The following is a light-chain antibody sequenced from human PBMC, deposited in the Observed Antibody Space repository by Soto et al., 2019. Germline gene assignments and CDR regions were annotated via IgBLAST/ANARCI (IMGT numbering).Light chain of an antibody. CDR3: QSYDSSLSGSV. CDR2: GNS. Sequence: QSVLTQPPSVSGAPGQRVTISCTGSSSNIGADYHVHWYQQLPGTAPKLLIYGNSNRPSGVPDRFSGSKSGTSASLAITGLQAEDEADYYCQSYDSSLSGSVFGGGIKLTVL. V-gene: IGLV1-40*01. CDR1: SSNIGADYH. J-gene: IGLJ3*02.